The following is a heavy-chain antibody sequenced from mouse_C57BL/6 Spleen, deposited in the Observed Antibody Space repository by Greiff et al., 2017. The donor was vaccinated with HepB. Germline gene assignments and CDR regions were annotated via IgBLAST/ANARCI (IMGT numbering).Heavy chain of an antibody. V-gene: IGHV8-8*01. CDR1: GFSLSTFGMG. CDR2: IWWDDDK. J-gene: IGHJ2*01. Sequence: QVTLKECGPGILQPSQTLSLTCSFSGFSLSTFGMGVGWIRQPSGKGLEWLAHIWWDDDKYYNPALKSRLTISKDTTKNQVFLKIANVDTADTATYYCARKRVLGYSFDYWGQGTTLTVSS. D-gene: IGHD3-1*01. CDR3: ARKRVLGYSFDY.